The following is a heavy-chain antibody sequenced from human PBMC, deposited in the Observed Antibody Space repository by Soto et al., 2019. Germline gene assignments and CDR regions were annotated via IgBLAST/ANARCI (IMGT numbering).Heavy chain of an antibody. V-gene: IGHV3-11*06. D-gene: IGHD2-15*01. CDR1: GFTFSDYY. Sequence: PGGSLRLSCAASGFTFSDYYMSWIRQAPGKGLEWVSYISSSSSYTNYADSVKGRFTISRDNAKNSLYLQMNSLRAEDTAVYYCARVFEFYCSGGSCPGPFDYWGQGTLVTVSS. J-gene: IGHJ4*02. CDR2: ISSSSSYT. CDR3: ARVFEFYCSGGSCPGPFDY.